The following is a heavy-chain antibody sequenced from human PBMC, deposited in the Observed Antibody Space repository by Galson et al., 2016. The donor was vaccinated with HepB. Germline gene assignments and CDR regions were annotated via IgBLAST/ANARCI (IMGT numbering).Heavy chain of an antibody. J-gene: IGHJ4*02. D-gene: IGHD1-1*01. CDR2: ISTYNVDK. V-gene: IGHV1-18*04. Sequence: SVKVSCKASGYTFSNHGISWVRQAPGQGLEWIGWISTYNVDKNYAQKFQGRVTMTTDTSTSTAYMELRILGSDDTAVYSCARHNHNWRIKYYLDYWGQGTLVTISS. CDR3: ARHNHNWRIKYYLDY. CDR1: GYTFSNHG.